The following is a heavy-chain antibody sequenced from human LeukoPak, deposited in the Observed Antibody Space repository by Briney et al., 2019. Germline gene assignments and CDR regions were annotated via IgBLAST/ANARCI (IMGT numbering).Heavy chain of an antibody. J-gene: IGHJ4*02. CDR3: ARRSQEKHFDY. CDR2: IGDTDTNT. V-gene: IGHV3-23*01. Sequence: GGSLRLSCAASGLTFSSYVMSWVRQAPGKGLEWVSSIGDTDTNTYYADSVKGRFTISRDNSKSTLYLQMNSLRAEDTAVYYCARRSQEKHFDYWGQGTLVTVSS. CDR1: GLTFSSYV.